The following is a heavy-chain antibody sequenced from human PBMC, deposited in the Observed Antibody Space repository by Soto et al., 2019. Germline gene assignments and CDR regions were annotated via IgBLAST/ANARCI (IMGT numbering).Heavy chain of an antibody. CDR3: ARDGGTLPRGVTNFDC. Sequence: ASVKVSCKASGYTFTRYAIHWVRQASGQRPECMGYTNPGTGNTKYSQKFQGRVTFSRDTSASTVYMELSSLRSEDTAVYYCARDGGTLPRGVTNFDCWGQGTQVTVSS. D-gene: IGHD3-10*01. J-gene: IGHJ4*02. V-gene: IGHV1-3*01. CDR2: TNPGTGNT. CDR1: GYTFTRYA.